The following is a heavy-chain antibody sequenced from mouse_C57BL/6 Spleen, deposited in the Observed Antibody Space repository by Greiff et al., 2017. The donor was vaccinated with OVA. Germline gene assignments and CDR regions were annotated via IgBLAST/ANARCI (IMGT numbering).Heavy chain of an antibody. V-gene: IGHV1-82*01. D-gene: IGHD1-1*01. CDR3: VYYYGSSYVGYFDY. CDR2: IYPGDGDT. Sequence: QVQLQQSGPELVKPGASVKISCKASGYAFSSSWMNWVKQRPGKGLEWIGRIYPGDGDTNYNGKFKGKATLTADKSSSTAYMQLSSLTSEDSAVYFCVYYYGSSYVGYFDYWGQGTTLTVSS. CDR1: GYAFSSSW. J-gene: IGHJ2*01.